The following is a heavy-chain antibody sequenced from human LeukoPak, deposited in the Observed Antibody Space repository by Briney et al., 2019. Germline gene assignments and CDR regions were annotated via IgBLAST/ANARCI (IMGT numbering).Heavy chain of an antibody. CDR1: GESSFSSYY. J-gene: IGHJ4*02. Sequence: SETLSLTCAVYGESSFSSYYWSWIRQTPGGALEWIGEINHSGYTNYNPSLKSRVTLSIDTSKNQFSLRLNSVTAGDTAVYYCSRQVVGNDYWGQGTLVTVSS. V-gene: IGHV4-34*01. D-gene: IGHD3-22*01. CDR3: SRQVVGNDY. CDR2: INHSGYT.